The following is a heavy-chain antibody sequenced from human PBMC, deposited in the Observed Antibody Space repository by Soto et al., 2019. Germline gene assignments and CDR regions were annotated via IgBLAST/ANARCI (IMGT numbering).Heavy chain of an antibody. CDR1: GFTFSSYW. CDR2: IKQDGSEK. D-gene: IGHD2-2*03. V-gene: IGHV3-7*01. J-gene: IGHJ6*02. Sequence: EVQLVESGGGLVQPGGSLRLSCAASGFTFSSYWMSWVRQAPGKGLEWVANIKQDGSEKYYVDSVKGRFTISSDNAKISLYLQMNSLRAEDTAVYYCARDVGYCISTSCYPDYYYGMDVWGQGTTVTVSS. CDR3: ARDVGYCISTSCYPDYYYGMDV.